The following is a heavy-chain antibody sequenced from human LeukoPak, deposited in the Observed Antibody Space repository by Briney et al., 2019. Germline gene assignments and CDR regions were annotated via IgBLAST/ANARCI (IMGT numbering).Heavy chain of an antibody. V-gene: IGHV1-69*01. Sequence: SVKVSCKASGGTFSSYAISWVRQAPGQGLEWMGGIIPIFGTANYAQKFQGRVTITADESTSTAYMELSSLRSEDTAVYYCATMLNYYDSSGYNFDYWGQGTLVTVSS. J-gene: IGHJ4*02. CDR1: GGTFSSYA. D-gene: IGHD3-22*01. CDR3: ATMLNYYDSSGYNFDY. CDR2: IIPIFGTA.